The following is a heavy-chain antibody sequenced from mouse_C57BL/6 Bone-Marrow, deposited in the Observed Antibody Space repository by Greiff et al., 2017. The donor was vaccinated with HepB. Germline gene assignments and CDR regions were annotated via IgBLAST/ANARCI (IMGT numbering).Heavy chain of an antibody. CDR1: GYTFTDYY. D-gene: IGHD2-4*01. V-gene: IGHV1-26*01. J-gene: IGHJ2*01. CDR2: INPNNGGT. CDR3: ARSVYYDYDGAFDY. Sequence: EVQLQQSGPELVKPGASVKISCKASGYTFTDYYMNWVKQSHGKSLEWIGDINPNNGGTSYNQKFKGKATLTVDKSSSTAYMELRSLTSEDSAVYYCARSVYYDYDGAFDYWGQGTTLTVSS.